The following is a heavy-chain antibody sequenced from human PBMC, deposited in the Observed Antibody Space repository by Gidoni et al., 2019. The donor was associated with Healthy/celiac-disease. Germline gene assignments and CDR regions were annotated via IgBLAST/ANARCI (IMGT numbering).Heavy chain of an antibody. CDR3: ARARSKSGSQGPDGYFDD. CDR2: IGTAGDT. J-gene: IGHJ4*02. Sequence: EVQLVDSGGGLVQPGWSLRLSCAASGFTFSSYDMHWVRQATGKGLEWVSAIGTAGDTYDRGDVKGRFTISRENAKNSLYLQMNSLRAGDTAVYYCARARSKSGSQGPDGYFDDWGQGTLVTVSS. V-gene: IGHV3-13*01. CDR1: GFTFSSYD. D-gene: IGHD1-26*01.